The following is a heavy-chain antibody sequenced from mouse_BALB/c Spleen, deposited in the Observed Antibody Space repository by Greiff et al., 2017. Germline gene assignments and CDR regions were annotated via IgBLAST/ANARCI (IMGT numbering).Heavy chain of an antibody. V-gene: IGHV1-7*01. D-gene: IGHD1-1*01. CDR1: GYTFTSYW. CDR3: ARWDHYYGSSYGYWYFDV. CDR2: INPSTGYT. Sequence: QVQLQQSGAELAKPGASVKMSCKASGYTFTSYWMHWVKQRPGQGLEWIGYINPSTGYTEYNQKFKDKATLTADKSSSTAYMQLSSLTSEDSAVYYCARWDHYYGSSYGYWYFDVWGAGTTVTVSS. J-gene: IGHJ1*01.